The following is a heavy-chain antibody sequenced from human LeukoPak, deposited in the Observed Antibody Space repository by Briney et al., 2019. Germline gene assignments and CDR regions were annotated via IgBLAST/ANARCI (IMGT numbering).Heavy chain of an antibody. CDR2: ISSSSSYI. CDR1: GFTFSSYS. J-gene: IGHJ3*01. D-gene: IGHD6-13*01. Sequence: GGSLRLSCAASGFTFSSYSMNWVRQAPGKGLEWVSSISSSSSYIYYADSVKGRFTISRDNAKNSLYPQMNSLRAEDTAVYYCAAAGTGDAFDVWGQGTMVTVSS. V-gene: IGHV3-21*01. CDR3: AAAGTGDAFDV.